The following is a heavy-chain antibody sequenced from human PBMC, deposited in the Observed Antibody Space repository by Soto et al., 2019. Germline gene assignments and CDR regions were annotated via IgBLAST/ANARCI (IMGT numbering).Heavy chain of an antibody. CDR3: TRDPYGGSRYYFDS. CDR2: IWYDGSNK. CDR1: GFTFTNYG. V-gene: IGHV3-33*01. D-gene: IGHD1-26*01. J-gene: IGHJ4*02. Sequence: QVQLVESGGGVVQPGRSLRLSCAASGFTFTNYGMHWVRQAPCKGLEWVAVIWYDGSNKYYADSVKGRFTISKDNSQNTLYLQMNNLRAEDTAMYYCTRDPYGGSRYYFDSWGQGTLVTVSS.